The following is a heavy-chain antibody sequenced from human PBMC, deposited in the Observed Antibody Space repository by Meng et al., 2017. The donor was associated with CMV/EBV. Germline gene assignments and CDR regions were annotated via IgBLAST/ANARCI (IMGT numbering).Heavy chain of an antibody. CDR3: ALNFGVYSDAFDV. Sequence: GESLKISCSASGLTDTYKYNTGPYNYMTWVRQAPGKGLEWVSSIYSSDQKNYAASVRGRFVISRDDSKHTVYLQLNSLRPDDTATYYCALNFGVYSDAFDVWGPGTPVTVSS. D-gene: IGHD1-26*01. CDR2: IYSSDQK. CDR1: GLTDTYKYNTGPYNY. J-gene: IGHJ3*01. V-gene: IGHV3-66*02.